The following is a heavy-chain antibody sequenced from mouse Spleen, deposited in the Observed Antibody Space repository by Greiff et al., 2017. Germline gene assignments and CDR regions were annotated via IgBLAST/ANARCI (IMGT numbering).Heavy chain of an antibody. CDR3: AFYDGSYGWFAY. CDR2: INPSNGGT. J-gene: IGHJ3*01. V-gene: IGHV1S81*02. CDR1: GYTFTSYY. Sequence: QVQLQQSGAELVKPGASVKLSCKASGYTFTSYYMYWVKQRPGQGLEWIGEINPSNGGTNFNEKFKSKATLTVDKSSSTAYMQLSSLTSEDSAVYFCAFYDGSYGWFAYWGQGTLVTVSA. D-gene: IGHD2-1*01.